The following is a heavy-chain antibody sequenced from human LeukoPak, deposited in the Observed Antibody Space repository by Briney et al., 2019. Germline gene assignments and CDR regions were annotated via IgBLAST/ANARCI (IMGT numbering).Heavy chain of an antibody. CDR2: IYSGGST. V-gene: IGHV3-53*01. D-gene: IGHD1-26*01. J-gene: IGHJ6*02. CDR3: ARDYTTSGSHPEYGMDV. Sequence: GGSLRLSCAASGFTVSSNYMRWVRQAPGKGLEWVSVIYSGGSTYYADSVKGRFTISRDNSKNTLYLQMNSLRAEDTAVYYCARDYTTSGSHPEYGMDVWGQGTTVTVSS. CDR1: GFTVSSNY.